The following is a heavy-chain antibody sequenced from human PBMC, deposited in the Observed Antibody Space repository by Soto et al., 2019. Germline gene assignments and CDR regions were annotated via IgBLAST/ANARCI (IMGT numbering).Heavy chain of an antibody. V-gene: IGHV4-31*03. CDR3: ARVRYRMFDP. D-gene: IGHD3-16*01. CDR1: GGSISSGDYY. Sequence: SETLSLTCTVSGGSISSGDYYWSWIRQHPGKGLEWIGYIYYSGSTYYSPSLKSRITISVDTSKNQFSLKLSSVTAADTAVYYCARVRYRMFDPWGQGSLVTGSS. J-gene: IGHJ5*02. CDR2: IYYSGST.